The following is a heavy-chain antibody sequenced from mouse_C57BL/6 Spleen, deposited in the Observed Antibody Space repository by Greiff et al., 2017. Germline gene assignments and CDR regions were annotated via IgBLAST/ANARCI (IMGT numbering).Heavy chain of an antibody. D-gene: IGHD1-3*01. J-gene: IGHJ2*01. V-gene: IGHV1-59*01. Sequence: VQLQQSGAELARPGTSVKLSCQASGYTFTSYWMNWVKPRPGQGLEWIGVLDPYASYTNYNQKFKGKATLTVDTSSSTAYMELSSLTSEDSAVYYCERRYPDNNGVDFFDYWGQGTTLTVSS. CDR3: ERRYPDNNGVDFFDY. CDR2: LDPYASYT. CDR1: GYTFTSYW.